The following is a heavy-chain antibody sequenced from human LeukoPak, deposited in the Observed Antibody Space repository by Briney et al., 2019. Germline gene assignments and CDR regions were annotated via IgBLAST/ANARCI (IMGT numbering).Heavy chain of an antibody. CDR1: GSTVSSNY. V-gene: IGHV3-53*05. J-gene: IGHJ4*02. CDR2: IYSGGST. CDR3: AKDGYSGYDVFDY. D-gene: IGHD5-12*01. Sequence: GGSLRLSCAASGSTVSSNYMSWVRQAPGKGLEWVSVIYSGGSTYYADSVKGRFTISRDNSKNTLYLQMNSLRAEDTAVYYCAKDGYSGYDVFDYWGQGTLVTVSS.